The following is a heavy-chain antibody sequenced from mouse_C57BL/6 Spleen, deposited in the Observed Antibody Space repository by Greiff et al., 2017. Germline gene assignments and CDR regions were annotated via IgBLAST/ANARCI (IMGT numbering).Heavy chain of an antibody. V-gene: IGHV1-42*01. J-gene: IGHJ2*01. Sequence: VQLKQSGPELVKPGASVKISCKASGYSFTGYYMNWVKQSPEKSLEWIGEINPSTGGTTYNQKFKAKATLTVDKSSSTAYMQLKSLTSEDSAVYYCARIYYGPYYFDYWGQGTTLTVSS. CDR2: INPSTGGT. CDR3: ARIYYGPYYFDY. D-gene: IGHD2-1*01. CDR1: GYSFTGYY.